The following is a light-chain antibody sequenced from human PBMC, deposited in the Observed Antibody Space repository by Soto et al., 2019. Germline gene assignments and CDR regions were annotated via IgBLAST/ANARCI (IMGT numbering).Light chain of an antibody. CDR2: DNN. V-gene: IGLV1-51*01. J-gene: IGLJ3*02. Sequence: QSVLTQPPSVSAAPGQKVTISCSGSSSNIGNNYVSWYQQLPGTAPKLLIYDNNNRPSGIPDRFSGSKSGTSATLGITGLPTGDEADCYCVTCDSSLSVGLFGGGTKLTVL. CDR3: VTCDSSLSVGL. CDR1: SSNIGNNY.